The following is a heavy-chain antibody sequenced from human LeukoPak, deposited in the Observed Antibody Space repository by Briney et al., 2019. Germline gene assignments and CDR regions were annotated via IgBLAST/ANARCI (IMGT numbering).Heavy chain of an antibody. CDR3: AKDIELGRIMITFGGVDY. CDR1: GFTFDDYA. CDR2: IGWNSGSI. D-gene: IGHD3-16*01. Sequence: GMSLRLSCAASGFTFDDYAMHWVRQAPGKGLEWVSGIGWNSGSIGYADSVKGRFTISRDNAKNSLYLQMNSPRAEDTALYYCAKDIELGRIMITFGGVDYWGQGTLVTVSS. J-gene: IGHJ4*02. V-gene: IGHV3-9*01.